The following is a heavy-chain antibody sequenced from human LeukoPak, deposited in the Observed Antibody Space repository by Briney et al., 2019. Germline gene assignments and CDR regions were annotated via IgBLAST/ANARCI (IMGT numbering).Heavy chain of an antibody. CDR1: GGSFSGDY. J-gene: IGHJ5*02. CDR2: INHSGST. Sequence: PSETLSLTCAVYGGSFSGDYWSWIRQPPGKGLEWIGEINHSGSTNYNPSLKSRVTISVDTSKNQFSLKLSSVTAADTAVYYCARGTPTYYDFWSGYYTNNWFDPWGQGTLVTVSS. V-gene: IGHV4-34*01. CDR3: ARGTPTYYDFWSGYYTNNWFDP. D-gene: IGHD3-3*01.